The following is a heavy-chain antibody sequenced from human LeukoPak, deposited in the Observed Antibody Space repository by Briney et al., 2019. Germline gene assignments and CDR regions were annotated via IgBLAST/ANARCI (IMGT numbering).Heavy chain of an antibody. V-gene: IGHV3-53*01. D-gene: IGHD1-14*01. CDR1: GFTVSSNY. CDR2: IYSGHNT. CDR3: ARGLLSGPTTVQDAFDI. Sequence: PGGSLRLSCAASGFTVSSNYMTWVRQAPGKGLEWVSVIYSGHNTYYADSVKGRFTISRDNSKNTLYLQMNSLRAEDTAVYYCARGLLSGPTTVQDAFDIWGQGTMVTVSS. J-gene: IGHJ3*02.